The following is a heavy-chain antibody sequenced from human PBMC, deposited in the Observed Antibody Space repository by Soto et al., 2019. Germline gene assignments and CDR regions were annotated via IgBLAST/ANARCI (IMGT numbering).Heavy chain of an antibody. CDR2: IYSGGST. V-gene: IGHV3-66*04. Sequence: PGGSLRLSCAAFGFTVNNNFLSWVRQAPGKGLEWVSVIYSGGSTYYADSVKGRFTISRDNSKNTLYLQMNSLRAEDTAVYYCARPSSEAFDIWGQGTMVTVSS. CDR1: GFTVNNNF. J-gene: IGHJ3*02. CDR3: ARPSSEAFDI.